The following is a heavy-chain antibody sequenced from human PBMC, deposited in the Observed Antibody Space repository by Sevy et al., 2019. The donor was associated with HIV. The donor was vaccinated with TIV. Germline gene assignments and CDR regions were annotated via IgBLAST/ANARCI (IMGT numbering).Heavy chain of an antibody. CDR1: GGSISSYY. V-gene: IGHV4-4*07. CDR2: IYTSGST. Sequence: SETLSLTCTVSGGSISSYYWSWIRQPAGKGLEWIGRIYTSGSTNYNPSLKSRVTMSVDTSKNQFSLKLSSVTAADTAVYYCARDYYVSSGYYPDYYYYYGMDVWGQGTTVTVSS. CDR3: ARDYYVSSGYYPDYYYYYGMDV. D-gene: IGHD3-22*01. J-gene: IGHJ6*02.